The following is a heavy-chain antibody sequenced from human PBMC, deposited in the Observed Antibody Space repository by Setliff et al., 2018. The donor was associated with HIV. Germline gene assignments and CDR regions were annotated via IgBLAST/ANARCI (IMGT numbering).Heavy chain of an antibody. CDR3: ARGYYDSSGYIFFPGLPDY. J-gene: IGHJ4*02. CDR2: ADPEDAEP. V-gene: IGHV1-69-2*01. D-gene: IGHD3-22*01. Sequence: ASVKVSCKASGYSFIDYYIHWVQQAPGKGLEWMGRADPEDAEPIYAEKFQGRVTITADTSTDTVYMELSSLRSEDTAVYYCARGYYDSSGYIFFPGLPDYWGQGTLVTVSS. CDR1: GYSFIDYY.